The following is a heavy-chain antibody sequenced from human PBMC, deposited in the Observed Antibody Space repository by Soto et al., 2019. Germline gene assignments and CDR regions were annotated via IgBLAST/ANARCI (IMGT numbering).Heavy chain of an antibody. CDR3: AGGEDCGTSDYFDY. CDR1: GFSFSSYA. D-gene: IGHD2-21*01. Sequence: QVQLVESGGGVVQPGRSLRLSCAASGFSFSSYAMYWVRQPPGKGLEWVAFISYDGDNKYYADSIKGRFTISRDNSKNKLFLQVNSLGAEDTALYCCAGGEDCGTSDYFDYWGPGTLVTVSS. V-gene: IGHV3-30-3*01. CDR2: ISYDGDNK. J-gene: IGHJ4*02.